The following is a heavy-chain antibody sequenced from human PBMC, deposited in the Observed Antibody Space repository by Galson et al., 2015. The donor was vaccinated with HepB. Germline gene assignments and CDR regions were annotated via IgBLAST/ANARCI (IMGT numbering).Heavy chain of an antibody. CDR2: INPDGNER. J-gene: IGHJ4*02. CDR3: VKGARYSSSLDYFDY. Sequence: SLRLSCAASRFIFSNHWVIWVRQAPGKGLEWVATINPDGNERYYVDSVKGRFTISRDNAQQSFYLQMSSLRAEDTAVYYCVKGARYSSSLDYFDYWGQGTLVTVSS. CDR1: RFIFSNHW. D-gene: IGHD6-6*01. V-gene: IGHV3-7*01.